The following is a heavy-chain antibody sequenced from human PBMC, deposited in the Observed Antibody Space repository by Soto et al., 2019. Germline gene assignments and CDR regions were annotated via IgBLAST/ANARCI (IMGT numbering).Heavy chain of an antibody. D-gene: IGHD3-3*01. CDR3: ARGERLFEWLTYYYYYMDV. CDR2: MNPNSGNT. J-gene: IGHJ6*03. CDR1: GYTFTSYD. Sequence: QVQLVQSGAEVKKPGASVKVSCKASGYTFTSYDINWVRQATGQGLEWMGWMNPNSGNTGYAQKFQGRVTMTRNTSISTAYMELSSLRSKDTAVYYCARGERLFEWLTYYYYYMDVWGKGTTVTVSS. V-gene: IGHV1-8*01.